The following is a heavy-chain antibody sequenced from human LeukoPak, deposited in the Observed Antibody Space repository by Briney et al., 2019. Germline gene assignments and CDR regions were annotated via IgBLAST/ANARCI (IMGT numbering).Heavy chain of an antibody. V-gene: IGHV3-7*01. CDR1: GFTFSSYW. D-gene: IGHD3-9*01. CDR3: ASLEISYYDILTGHYDY. J-gene: IGHJ4*02. Sequence: GGSLRPSCAASGFTFSSYWMSWVRQGPGKGLEWVANIKQHGSEKNYVDSVKGRFTISRDNAKNSLYLQMNSLRAEDTAVYYCASLEISYYDILTGHYDYWGQGTLVTVSS. CDR2: IKQHGSEK.